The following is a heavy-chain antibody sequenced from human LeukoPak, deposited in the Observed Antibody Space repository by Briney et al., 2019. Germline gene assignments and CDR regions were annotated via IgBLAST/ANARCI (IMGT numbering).Heavy chain of an antibody. Sequence: ASVTLFHKASGFTFTGYYMTWVRQAPGQGLEWMGWINPNSGGTNYARKFQGRVTMTRGTSISTACIELRRLRSDDTAVYYCAILPGYAPIIDAFASSSQRTMVTVSS. CDR2: INPNSGGT. D-gene: IGHD2-8*01. J-gene: IGHJ3*02. CDR3: AILPGYAPIIDAFAS. V-gene: IGHV1-2*02. CDR1: GFTFTGYY.